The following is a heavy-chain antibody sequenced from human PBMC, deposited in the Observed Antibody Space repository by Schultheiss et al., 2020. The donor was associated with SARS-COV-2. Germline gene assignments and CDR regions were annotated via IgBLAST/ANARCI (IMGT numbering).Heavy chain of an antibody. J-gene: IGHJ4*02. Sequence: GESLKISCAASGFTFSSYWMSWVRQAPGKGLEWVANIKQDGSVTYYVESVKGRFTISRDNAKNSVSLQMSSLRAEDTALYHCARDCSANTCYRGVHFDSWGQGTRVTVSS. V-gene: IGHV3-7*04. D-gene: IGHD3-16*01. CDR1: GFTFSSYW. CDR2: IKQDGSVT. CDR3: ARDCSANTCYRGVHFDS.